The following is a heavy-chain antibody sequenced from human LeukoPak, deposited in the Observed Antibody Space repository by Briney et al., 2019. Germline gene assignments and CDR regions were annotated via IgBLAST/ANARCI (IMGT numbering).Heavy chain of an antibody. J-gene: IGHJ3*02. V-gene: IGHV3-30*04. CDR1: GFTFITYA. CDR3: ARNYYYDSSGSDAFDI. Sequence: GRSLRLSCAASGFTFITYAMHWVRQAPGKGLEWVAVISNDGSNKYYADSVKGRFTISRDDSKNTLYLQMNSLRAEDTAVYYCARNYYYDSSGSDAFDIWGQGTMVTVSS. CDR2: ISNDGSNK. D-gene: IGHD3-22*01.